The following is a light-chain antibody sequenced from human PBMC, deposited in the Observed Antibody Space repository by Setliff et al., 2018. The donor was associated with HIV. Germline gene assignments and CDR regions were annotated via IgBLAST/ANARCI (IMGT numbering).Light chain of an antibody. CDR2: DAS. CDR1: QSIRSN. Sequence: ETVLIQSPATLSLSPGERATLSCRASQSIRSNLAWYQQKPGQAPRLLIYDASFRATGIPARFTGSGSGTAFTLTISTLEPEDVAVYYCQQRSNWPPAWTFGQGTKVDIK. V-gene: IGKV3-11*01. CDR3: QQRSNWPPAWT. J-gene: IGKJ1*01.